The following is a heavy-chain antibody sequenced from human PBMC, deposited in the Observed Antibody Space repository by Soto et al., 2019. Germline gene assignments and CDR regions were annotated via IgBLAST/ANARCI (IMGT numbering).Heavy chain of an antibody. Sequence: SETLSLTCTVSGDSITSSGHHWGWIRQPPGKGLEWLGAVSFSGTTYDHPSLKSRVTIFVDTSKNQFSLHLSSVTAADTADYYCTSNGRGYSGYDYDFWGQGALVTVSS. V-gene: IGHV4-39*01. CDR2: VSFSGTT. CDR3: TSNGRGYSGYDYDF. CDR1: GDSITSSGHH. D-gene: IGHD5-12*01. J-gene: IGHJ4*02.